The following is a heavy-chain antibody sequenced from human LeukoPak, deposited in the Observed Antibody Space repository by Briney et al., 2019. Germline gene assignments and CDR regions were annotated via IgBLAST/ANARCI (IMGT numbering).Heavy chain of an antibody. CDR1: GFTFSSYA. CDR2: ISYDGSNK. J-gene: IGHJ4*02. D-gene: IGHD5-24*01. Sequence: PGGSLRLSCAASGFTFSSYAMHWVRQAPGKGLEWVAVISYDGSNKYYADSVKGRFTISRDNSKNTLYLQMNSLRAEDTAVYYCARVGEMATIQDYWGQGTLVTVSS. V-gene: IGHV3-30-3*01. CDR3: ARVGEMATIQDY.